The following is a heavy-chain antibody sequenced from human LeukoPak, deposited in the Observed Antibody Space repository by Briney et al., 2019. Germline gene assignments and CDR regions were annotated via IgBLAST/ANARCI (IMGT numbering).Heavy chain of an antibody. D-gene: IGHD6-19*01. Sequence: GGSLRLSCAASGFTFSGYAMTWVRQAPGKGLEWVSAIPGGGGSTHYADSVKGRFTISGDNSRNTLFLQMNGLRAEDTAVYYCAKGRGTSSGWSFDYWGQGTLVTVSS. CDR2: IPGGGGST. CDR3: AKGRGTSSGWSFDY. V-gene: IGHV3-23*01. J-gene: IGHJ4*02. CDR1: GFTFSGYA.